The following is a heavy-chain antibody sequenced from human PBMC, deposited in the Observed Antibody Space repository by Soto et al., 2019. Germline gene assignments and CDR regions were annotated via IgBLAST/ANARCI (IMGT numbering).Heavy chain of an antibody. CDR1: GFTFSSYT. J-gene: IGHJ4*02. V-gene: IGHV3-23*01. Sequence: LRLSCTASGFTFSSYTMNWVRQAPGKGLECVSSISGSGGNTYYADSVKGRFTISRDNSKNTLFLQMNSLRVDDTAVYYCAKRGVYKPDYWGQGTLVTVSS. CDR2: ISGSGGNT. CDR3: AKRGVYKPDY. D-gene: IGHD6-13*01.